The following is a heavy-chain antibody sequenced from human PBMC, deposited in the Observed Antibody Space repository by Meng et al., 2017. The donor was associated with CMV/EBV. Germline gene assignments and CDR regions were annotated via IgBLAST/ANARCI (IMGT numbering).Heavy chain of an antibody. CDR1: GFTFSSYW. D-gene: IGHD3-3*01. CDR3: ARGARGLVLRFLEWLSVDY. CDR2: INSDGSST. J-gene: IGHJ4*02. Sequence: GGSLRLSCAASGFTFSSYWMHWVRQAPGKGLVWVSRINSDGSSTSYADSVKGRFTISRDNAKNTLYLQMNSLRAEDTAVYYCARGARGLVLRFLEWLSVDYWSQGTLVTVSS. V-gene: IGHV3-74*01.